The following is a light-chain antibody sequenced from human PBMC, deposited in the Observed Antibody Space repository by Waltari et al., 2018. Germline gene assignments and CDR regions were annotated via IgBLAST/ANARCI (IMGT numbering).Light chain of an antibody. J-gene: IGLJ3*02. Sequence: SSELTQDPAVSVALGQTVRITCQGDSLRSYYASWYQQKPGQAPLLVSYGKNNRPSRIPDRFSGSSSGNTASLTITGAQAEDEADYYWNSRDSSGNHLEGFGGGTKLTVL. CDR3: NSRDSSGNHLEG. CDR2: GKN. V-gene: IGLV3-19*01. CDR1: SLRSYY.